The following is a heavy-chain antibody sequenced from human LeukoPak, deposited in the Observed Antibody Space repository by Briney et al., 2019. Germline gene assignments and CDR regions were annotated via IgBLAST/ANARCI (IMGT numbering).Heavy chain of an antibody. J-gene: IGHJ4*02. D-gene: IGHD3-10*01. CDR1: GDSINNRY. Sequence: RTSETLSLTCSVSGDSINNRYGSWLRQPPGKRLEWIGYIFNTGNTNYNPSLASRVTMSVDTSRAQFFLRLSPVTAADTAIYYWASRPADTTWYGVFDYWSQGTLVTVSS. V-gene: IGHV4-59*11. CDR3: ASRPADTTWYGVFDY. CDR2: IFNTGNT.